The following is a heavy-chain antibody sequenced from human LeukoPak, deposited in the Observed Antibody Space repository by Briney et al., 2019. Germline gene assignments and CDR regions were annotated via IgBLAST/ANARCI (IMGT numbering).Heavy chain of an antibody. D-gene: IGHD4-17*01. CDR1: GFTFSTYA. Sequence: GGSLRLSCAASGFTFSTYAMSWVRQAPGKGLEWVSGISGSGVPTYYTDSVKGRFTISRDNAKNTLYLQIDALRAEDPAVYYCAKGATTRSTVITYYFDNWGQGTLVTVSS. J-gene: IGHJ4*02. CDR2: ISGSGVPT. CDR3: AKGATTRSTVITYYFDN. V-gene: IGHV3-23*01.